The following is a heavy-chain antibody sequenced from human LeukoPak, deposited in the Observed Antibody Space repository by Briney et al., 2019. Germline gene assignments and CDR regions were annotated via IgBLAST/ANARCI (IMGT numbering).Heavy chain of an antibody. Sequence: TGGSLRLSCAASGFTFDDYAMHWVRQAPGQGLEFVSLISGDGSSTYYADSVKGRFTISRDNSKNSLYLQMNSLRTEDTALYDCARKHLESSSWYLPFDYWGQGTLVTVSS. CDR2: ISGDGSST. J-gene: IGHJ4*02. CDR1: GFTFDDYA. D-gene: IGHD6-13*01. CDR3: ARKHLESSSWYLPFDY. V-gene: IGHV3-43*02.